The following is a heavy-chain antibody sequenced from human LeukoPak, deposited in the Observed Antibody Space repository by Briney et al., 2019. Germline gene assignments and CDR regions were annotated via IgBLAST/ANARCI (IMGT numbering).Heavy chain of an antibody. CDR3: ARDGWLRFSRLYFAFDI. CDR2: INPNSGGT. CDR1: GYTFTGYY. Sequence: ASVKVSCKASGYTFTGYYMHWVRQAPGQGLEWMGWINPNSGGTNYAQKFQGRVTMTRDTSISTAYMELSRLRSDDTAVYYCARDGWLRFSRLYFAFDIWGRGTMVTVSS. J-gene: IGHJ3*02. D-gene: IGHD5-12*01. V-gene: IGHV1-2*02.